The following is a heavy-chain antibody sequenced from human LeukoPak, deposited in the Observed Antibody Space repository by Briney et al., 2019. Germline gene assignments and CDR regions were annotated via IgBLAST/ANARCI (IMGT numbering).Heavy chain of an antibody. CDR2: ISGSGGST. J-gene: IGHJ5*02. V-gene: IGHV3-23*01. CDR3: AKDRVDDWYNR. D-gene: IGHD3-9*01. Sequence: GGSLRLSCAASGFTFSSYGMSWVRQAPGKGLEWVSAISGSGGSTYYADSVKGRFAISRDNSKNTLYLQMNSLRAEDTAVYYCAKDRVDDWYNRWGQGTPVTVSS. CDR1: GFTFSSYG.